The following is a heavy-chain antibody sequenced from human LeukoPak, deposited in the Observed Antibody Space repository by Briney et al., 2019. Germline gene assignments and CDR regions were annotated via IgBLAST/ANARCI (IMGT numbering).Heavy chain of an antibody. D-gene: IGHD2-15*01. J-gene: IGHJ3*02. Sequence: GVSLRLSCAASGFTFDDYAMHWVRQAPGKGLEWVSLISGDGGGTYYADSVRGRFTISRDNSKNSLYLQMDSLRTEDTAFYYCAKKIDTLGTNAFDIWGQGTMVTVSS. CDR3: AKKIDTLGTNAFDI. CDR2: ISGDGGGT. V-gene: IGHV3-43*02. CDR1: GFTFDDYA.